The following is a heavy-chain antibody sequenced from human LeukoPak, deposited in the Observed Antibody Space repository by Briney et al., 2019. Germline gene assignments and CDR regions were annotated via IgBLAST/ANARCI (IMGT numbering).Heavy chain of an antibody. J-gene: IGHJ6*02. CDR3: TRGDIVVVTAIPTDYYYYCMDV. D-gene: IGHD2-21*02. CDR2: IHPSGGST. CDR1: GYTFTCFS. Sequence: GAPVKLCCKASGYTFTCFSMNRVRQAPGQGLEGMGVIHPSGGSTSDPQTFPGRVTRTRATSASPSYNDLSRLISEDTAMYQCTRGDIVVVTAIPTDYYYYCMDVWGQGTTVTVSS. V-gene: IGHV1-46*01.